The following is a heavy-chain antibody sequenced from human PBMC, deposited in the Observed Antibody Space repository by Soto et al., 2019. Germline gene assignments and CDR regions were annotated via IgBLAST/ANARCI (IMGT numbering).Heavy chain of an antibody. CDR3: AKDIVPGTAMVPDAFDI. CDR2: ISGSGGST. CDR1: GFTFSSYA. V-gene: IGHV3-23*01. J-gene: IGHJ3*02. D-gene: IGHD5-18*01. Sequence: GGSLRLSCAASGFTFSSYAMSWVRQAPGKGLEWVSAISGSGGSTYYADSVKGRFTISRDNSKNTLYLQMNSLRAEDTAVYYCAKDIVPGTAMVPDAFDIWGQGTMVTVSS.